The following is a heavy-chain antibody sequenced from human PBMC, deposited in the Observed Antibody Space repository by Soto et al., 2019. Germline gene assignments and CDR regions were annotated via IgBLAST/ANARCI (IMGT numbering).Heavy chain of an antibody. CDR2: ISYDGSNK. CDR3: AKYARLRINYYCMDV. J-gene: IGHJ6*02. CDR1: GFTFSSYG. V-gene: IGHV3-30*18. Sequence: QVQLVESGGGVFQPGRSLRLSCADSGFTFSSYGMHWVRQAPGKGLEWVAVISYDGSNKYYADSVKGRFTISRDNSKNTLYLQMNSLRAEDTAVYYCAKYARLRINYYCMDVWGQGTTVTVYS. D-gene: IGHD4-17*01.